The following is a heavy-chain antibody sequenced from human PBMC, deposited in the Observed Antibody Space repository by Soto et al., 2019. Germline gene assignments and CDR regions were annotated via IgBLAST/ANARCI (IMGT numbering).Heavy chain of an antibody. J-gene: IGHJ5*02. Sequence: SETLSLTCTFSCGSINTINNWCIFILQPPGKGLEWIGFISYSGSTYYNPSLMSRLTISLDTSTNRFSLKLTSVTAADTAVYYCAREEAARIERWFDPWGQGTLVTVSS. CDR1: CGSINTINNW. D-gene: IGHD6-6*01. V-gene: IGHV4-30-4*01. CDR3: AREEAARIERWFDP. CDR2: ISYSGST.